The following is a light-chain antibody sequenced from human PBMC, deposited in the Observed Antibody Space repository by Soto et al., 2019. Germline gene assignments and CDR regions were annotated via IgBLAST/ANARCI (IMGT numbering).Light chain of an antibody. CDR2: EGS. CDR1: SSDVGSYNL. V-gene: IGLV2-23*03. Sequence: LTQPASVSGSPGQSITISCTGTSSDVGSYNLVSWYQQHPGKAPKLMIYEGSKRPSGVSNRFSGSKSGNTASLTISGLQAEDEADYYCCSYAGSSTFASYVFGTGTKVTVL. CDR3: CSYAGSSTFASYV. J-gene: IGLJ1*01.